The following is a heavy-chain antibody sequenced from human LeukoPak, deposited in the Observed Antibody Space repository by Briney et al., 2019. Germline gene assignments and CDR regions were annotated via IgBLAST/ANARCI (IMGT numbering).Heavy chain of an antibody. CDR3: ARGIFLTPDNAY. Sequence: ASVKVSCKASGYTFTSYDINWVRQATGQGLEWMGWMNPNSGNTGYAQKLQGRVTMTRNTSISTAYMELSSLRSEDTAVYYCARGIFLTPDNAYWGQGTLVTVSS. D-gene: IGHD3-3*02. J-gene: IGHJ4*02. CDR1: GYTFTSYD. CDR2: MNPNSGNT. V-gene: IGHV1-8*01.